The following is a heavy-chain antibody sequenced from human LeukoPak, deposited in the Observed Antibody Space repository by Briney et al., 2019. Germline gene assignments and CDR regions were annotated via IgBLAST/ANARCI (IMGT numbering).Heavy chain of an antibody. Sequence: GGSLRLSCAASGFTFNSYVMSWVRQAPGKGLEWVSAISGSGGTTYYADSVKGRFTISRDNSKNTLHLQMSSLRAEDTAVYYCAKEPDFWSEQNWFDPWGQGTLVTVSS. V-gene: IGHV3-23*01. D-gene: IGHD3-3*01. CDR1: GFTFNSYV. CDR3: AKEPDFWSEQNWFDP. J-gene: IGHJ5*02. CDR2: ISGSGGTT.